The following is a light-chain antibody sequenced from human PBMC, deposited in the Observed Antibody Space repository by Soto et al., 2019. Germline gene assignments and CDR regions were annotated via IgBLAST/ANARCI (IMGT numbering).Light chain of an antibody. J-gene: IGLJ1*01. CDR1: STDFGGYSY. CDR2: DVS. Sequence: QSVLTQLRSVSGAPGQSVTISCTGTSTDFGGYSYVSWYQQHPGKVPKLMIYDVSKRPSGVPDRFSGSKSGNTASLTISGLQAEDEADYYCCSYAGRDTLYVFGSGTKVTV. CDR3: CSYAGRDTLYV. V-gene: IGLV2-11*01.